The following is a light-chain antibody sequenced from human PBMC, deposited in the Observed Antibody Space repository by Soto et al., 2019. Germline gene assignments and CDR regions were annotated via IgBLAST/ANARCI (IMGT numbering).Light chain of an antibody. CDR2: ENN. V-gene: IGLV1-51*02. J-gene: IGLJ1*01. Sequence: QSVLTQPPSVSAAPGQKVTISCSGSSSNIGNNYVSWYQQFPGTAPKLLIYENNKRPSGIPDRFSGSKSGTSATLDITGLQTGDEADYYCGTWDNSLSAGVFGTGTKLTVL. CDR1: SSNIGNNY. CDR3: GTWDNSLSAGV.